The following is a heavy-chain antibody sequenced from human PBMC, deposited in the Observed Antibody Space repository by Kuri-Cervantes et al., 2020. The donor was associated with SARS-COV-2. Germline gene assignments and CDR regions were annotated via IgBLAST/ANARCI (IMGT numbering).Heavy chain of an antibody. V-gene: IGHV1-69*10. CDR2: IIPILGIA. D-gene: IGHD3-3*01. CDR1: GGTFISYA. Sequence: SLKVSCKAAGGTFISYAISWVRQAPGQGLEWMGGIIPILGIANYAQKFQGRVTITRDTSASTAYMELSSLRSEDTAVYYCARDRRSITIFGVVIRRVEYYYYGMDVWGQGTTVTVSS. CDR3: ARDRRSITIFGVVIRRVEYYYYGMDV. J-gene: IGHJ6*02.